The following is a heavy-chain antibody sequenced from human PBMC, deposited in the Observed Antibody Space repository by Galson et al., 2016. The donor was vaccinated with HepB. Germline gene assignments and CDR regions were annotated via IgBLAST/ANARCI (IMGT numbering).Heavy chain of an antibody. CDR2: IDPSDSYP. CDR1: GYIFSNYW. Sequence: QSGAEVKKPGESLQISCKGSGYIFSNYWINWVRQMPGKGLAWMGNIDPSDSYPNYSPSFQGHVTISADKSINTAYLQWSSLQASDTAMYYCARHLETNYYMDVWGKGTTVTVSS. CDR3: ARHLETNYYMDV. J-gene: IGHJ6*03. V-gene: IGHV5-10-1*01. D-gene: IGHD4-11*01.